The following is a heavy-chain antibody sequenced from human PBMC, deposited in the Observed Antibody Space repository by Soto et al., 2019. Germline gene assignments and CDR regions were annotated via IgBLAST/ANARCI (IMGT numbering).Heavy chain of an antibody. CDR3: AREEVAAAGHRWFDP. CDR2: IYPGDSDT. Sequence: RGESLKISCKGSGYSFTSYWIGWVRQMPGKGLEWMGIIYPGDSDTRYSPSFQGQVTISADKSISTAYLQWSSLKASDTAMYYCAREEVAAAGHRWFDPWGQGTLVTVSS. J-gene: IGHJ5*02. CDR1: GYSFTSYW. V-gene: IGHV5-51*01. D-gene: IGHD6-13*01.